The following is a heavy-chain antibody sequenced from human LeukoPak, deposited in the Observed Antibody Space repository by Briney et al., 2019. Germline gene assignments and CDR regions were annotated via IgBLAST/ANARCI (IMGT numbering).Heavy chain of an antibody. CDR2: IYHSGST. CDR1: GGSISSSNW. CDR3: ARAIQLWPTYYFDY. Sequence: SGTLSLTCAVSGGSISSSNWWSWVRQPPGKGLEWIGEIYHSGSTNYNPSLKSRVTISVDKPKNQFSLKLSSVTAADTAVYYCARAIQLWPTYYFDYWGQGTLVTVSS. J-gene: IGHJ4*02. D-gene: IGHD5-18*01. V-gene: IGHV4-4*02.